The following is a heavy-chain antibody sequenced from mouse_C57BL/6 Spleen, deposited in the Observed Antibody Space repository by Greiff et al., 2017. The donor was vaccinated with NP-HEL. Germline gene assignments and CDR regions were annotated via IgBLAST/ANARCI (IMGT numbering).Heavy chain of an antibody. CDR3: ARSGTTVVPPYGMDY. D-gene: IGHD1-1*01. J-gene: IGHJ4*01. CDR1: GYTFTSYW. V-gene: IGHV1-52*01. Sequence: QVQLQQPGAELVRPGSSVKLSCKASGYTFTSYWMHWVKQRPIQGLEWIGNIDPSDSETHYNQKFKDKATLTVDKSSSTAYMQLSSLTSEDSAVYYCARSGTTVVPPYGMDYWGQGTSVTVSS. CDR2: IDPSDSET.